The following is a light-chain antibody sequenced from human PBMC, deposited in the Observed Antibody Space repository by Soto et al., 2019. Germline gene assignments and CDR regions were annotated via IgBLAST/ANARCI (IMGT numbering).Light chain of an antibody. V-gene: IGKV1-33*01. Sequence: DITMTQSPLSLSASVGDRVTISCQASQDISNSLNWYQQRPGKAPELLIYEAFNLEAGVPSRFRGSGSGTHFTFTISNLQPEDVATYYCQHYNSLPPTFGPGTRVDIK. CDR1: QDISNS. J-gene: IGKJ3*01. CDR2: EAF. CDR3: QHYNSLPPT.